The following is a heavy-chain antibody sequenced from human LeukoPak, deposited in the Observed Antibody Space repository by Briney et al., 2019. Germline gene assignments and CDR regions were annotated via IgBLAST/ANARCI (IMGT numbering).Heavy chain of an antibody. D-gene: IGHD2-15*01. V-gene: IGHV1-8*01. CDR2: MNPNSGNT. J-gene: IGHJ4*02. Sequence: ASVKVSCKASGYTFTSYDINWVRQATGQGLEWMGWMNPNSGNTGYAQKFQGRVTMTRNTSTSTAYMELRSLRSDDTAVYYCARMYCSGGSCLLSLDYWGQGTLVTVSS. CDR1: GYTFTSYD. CDR3: ARMYCSGGSCLLSLDY.